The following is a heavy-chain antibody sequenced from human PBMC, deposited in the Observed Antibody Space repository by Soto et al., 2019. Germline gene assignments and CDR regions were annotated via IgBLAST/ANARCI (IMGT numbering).Heavy chain of an antibody. Sequence: GGSLRLSCAASGFTVSNYYMSWVRQAPGRGLQWVSVIYTAGPTYYADSVKGRFTISRDESKNTLCFQMDNLRAEDTATYYCARGKSRDAYNPLGYWGPGTLVTVSS. V-gene: IGHV3-53*01. CDR2: IYTAGPT. D-gene: IGHD1-1*01. J-gene: IGHJ4*02. CDR3: ARGKSRDAYNPLGY. CDR1: GFTVSNYY.